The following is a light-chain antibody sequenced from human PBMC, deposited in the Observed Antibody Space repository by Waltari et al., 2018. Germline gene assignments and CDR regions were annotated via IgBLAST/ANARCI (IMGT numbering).Light chain of an antibody. J-gene: IGKJ4*01. V-gene: IGKV3-11*01. CDR2: DAS. CDR1: QRFSTY. CDR3: QQRSNWPPGLT. Sequence: EIVLTQLPATLSLSQGERATLSCRASQRFSTYLGWYQQKPGQAPRLLLYDASRRATGIPARFRGSGSGTDFTLTISSLEPEDFAVYYCQQRSNWPPGLTFGGGTRVEIK.